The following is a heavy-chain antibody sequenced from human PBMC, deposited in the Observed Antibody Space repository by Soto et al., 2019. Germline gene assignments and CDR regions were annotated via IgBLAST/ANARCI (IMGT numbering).Heavy chain of an antibody. V-gene: IGHV4-34*01. CDR3: ASYDTMVRGDN. D-gene: IGHD3-10*01. Sequence: PSETLSLTCAVYGGSFSGYYWSWIRQPPGKGLEWIGEINHSGSTNYNPSLKSRVTISVDTSKNQFSLKLSSVTAADTAVYYCASYDTMVRGDNWGQGTLVTVSS. CDR1: GGSFSGYY. CDR2: INHSGST. J-gene: IGHJ4*02.